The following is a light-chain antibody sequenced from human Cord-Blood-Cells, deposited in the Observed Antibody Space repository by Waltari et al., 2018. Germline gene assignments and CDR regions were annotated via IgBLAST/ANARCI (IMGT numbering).Light chain of an antibody. CDR2: AAS. CDR3: QQYYSYPLT. CDR1: QGISSY. Sequence: AIRMTQSPSSFSASTGDRVTITCRASQGISSYLAWYQQKPGKAPKLLIYAASTLQSGVPSRFRGRGSVADFTLTISCLQSEYFATYYCQQYYSYPLTFGGVTKVEIK. V-gene: IGKV1-8*01. J-gene: IGKJ4*01.